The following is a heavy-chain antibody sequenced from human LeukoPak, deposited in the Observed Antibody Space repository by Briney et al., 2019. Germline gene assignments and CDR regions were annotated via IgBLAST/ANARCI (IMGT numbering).Heavy chain of an antibody. CDR3: AKTYYYDSVGYSPFDY. CDR1: GFTFSSTG. Sequence: GGSLRLSCTASGFTFSSTGMHWVRQAPGKGLEWVSYIRYDGNNKYYGDSVKGRLTVSRDNSKNTLYLQMNSLRVEDTAVYYCAKTYYYDSVGYSPFDYWGQGSRVIVSS. V-gene: IGHV3-30*02. J-gene: IGHJ4*02. D-gene: IGHD3-22*01. CDR2: IRYDGNNK.